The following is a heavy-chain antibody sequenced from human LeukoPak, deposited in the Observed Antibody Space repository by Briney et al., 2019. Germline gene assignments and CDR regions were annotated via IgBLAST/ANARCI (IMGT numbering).Heavy chain of an antibody. J-gene: IGHJ4*02. D-gene: IGHD1-26*01. CDR1: GFTFSSYE. Sequence: PGGSLRLSCAASGFTFSSYEMNWVRQAPGKGLEWVSYISSSGSTIYYADSVKGRFTISRDNAKNSLYLQMNSLRAEDTAVYYCAREMGATTYSVGYFDYWGQGTLVTVSS. V-gene: IGHV3-48*03. CDR2: ISSSGSTI. CDR3: AREMGATTYSVGYFDY.